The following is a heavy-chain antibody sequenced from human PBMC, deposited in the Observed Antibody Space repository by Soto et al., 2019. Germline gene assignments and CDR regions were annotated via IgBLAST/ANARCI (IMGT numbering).Heavy chain of an antibody. Sequence: PSETLSLTCAVSGDSISRGGYSWTWIRQPPGKALEWIGNIYDSGSTSYNPSLKSRVTISVDTSKNQFSLRLTSLTAADTAVYFCARGSSSYYDYGMDVWGQGTTVTV. J-gene: IGHJ6*02. CDR2: IYDSGST. CDR3: ARGSSSYYDYGMDV. D-gene: IGHD6-6*01. CDR1: GDSISRGGYS. V-gene: IGHV4-30-2*01.